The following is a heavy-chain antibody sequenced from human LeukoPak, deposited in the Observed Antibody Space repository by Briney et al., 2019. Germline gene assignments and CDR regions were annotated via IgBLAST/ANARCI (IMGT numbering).Heavy chain of an antibody. CDR2: TYYRSKWYN. J-gene: IGHJ2*01. CDR1: GDXVSSNSAG. V-gene: IGHV6-1*01. CDR3: AREEDWYFVL. Sequence: SQTLSLAFAISGDXVSSNSAGWNWIRQSPSRGLEWLGRTYYRSKWYNDYAVSVKSRITINPDTSKNQFSLQLNSVTPEDTAVYYCAREEDWYFVLWGRGTLVTVSS.